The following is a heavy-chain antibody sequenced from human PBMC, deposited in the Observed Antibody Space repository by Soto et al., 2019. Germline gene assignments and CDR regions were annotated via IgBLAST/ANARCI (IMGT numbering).Heavy chain of an antibody. CDR3: ARDVSYNDILTGYQDQNWFDP. D-gene: IGHD3-9*01. J-gene: IGHJ5*02. CDR1: GYSISSGYY. V-gene: IGHV4-38-2*02. Sequence: SETLSLTCAVSGYSISSGYYWGWIRQPLGKGLEWIGSIYHSGSTYYNPSLKSRVTISVDTSKNQFSLKLSSVTAADTAVYYCARDVSYNDILTGYQDQNWFDPWGQGTLVTAPQ. CDR2: IYHSGST.